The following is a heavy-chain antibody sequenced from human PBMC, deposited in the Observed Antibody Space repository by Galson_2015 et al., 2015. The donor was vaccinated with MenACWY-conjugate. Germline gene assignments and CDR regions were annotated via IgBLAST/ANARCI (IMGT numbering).Heavy chain of an antibody. Sequence: TLYLTCTVSGGSFSSGGYYWSWIRPPPGTGLEWIGYIYYSGSTYYNPSLKSRVTISVDTSKNQFSLKMSSVTAADTAVYYCARECPSSGFDIWGQGTMVTVSS. D-gene: IGHD3-22*01. J-gene: IGHJ3*02. V-gene: IGHV4-31*03. CDR2: IYYSGST. CDR3: ARECPSSGFDI. CDR1: GGSFSSGGYY.